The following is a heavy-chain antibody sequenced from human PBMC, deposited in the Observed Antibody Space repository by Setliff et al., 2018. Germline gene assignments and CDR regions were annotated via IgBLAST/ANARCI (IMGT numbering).Heavy chain of an antibody. CDR3: ARDVFDFRTGQAGP. V-gene: IGHV3-11*04. CDR2: ISGSGTTI. J-gene: IGHJ5*02. D-gene: IGHD3-3*01. Sequence: GGSLRLSCAASGFSFSGYYMSWVRQAPGKGLEWLSKISGSGTTIFYADSVRGRFTISRDNAKNSLYLQMNSLRVEDTAVYYCARDVFDFRTGQAGPWGQGTLVTVS. CDR1: GFSFSGYY.